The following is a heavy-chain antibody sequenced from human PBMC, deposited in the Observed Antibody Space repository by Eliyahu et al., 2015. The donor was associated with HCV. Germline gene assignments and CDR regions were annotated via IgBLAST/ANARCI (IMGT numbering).Heavy chain of an antibody. CDR1: GGSFSGYY. Sequence: QVQLQQWGAGLLKPSETLSLTCAVYGGSFSGYYWSWIRQPSGKGLEWIGEINHSGSTNYNPSLKSRVTISVDTSKKQFSLKLSSVTAADTAVFYCARYYSDHADYWGQGTLVXVSS. CDR3: ARYYSDHADY. CDR2: INHSGST. V-gene: IGHV4-34*01. D-gene: IGHD3-22*01. J-gene: IGHJ4*02.